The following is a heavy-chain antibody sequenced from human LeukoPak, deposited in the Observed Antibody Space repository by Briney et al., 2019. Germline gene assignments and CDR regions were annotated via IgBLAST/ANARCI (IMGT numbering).Heavy chain of an antibody. V-gene: IGHV4-38-2*01. CDR1: GGSFSGYY. CDR3: ARQWLGENKGTFDV. Sequence: SETLSLTCAVYGGSFSGYYWGWIRQPPGKGLEWIGSFYHSGSTCYNPSLKSRVTISVDTSKNQFSLKLSSVTAADTAVYYCARQWLGENKGTFDVWGQGTIVTVSS. D-gene: IGHD3-10*01. CDR2: FYHSGST. J-gene: IGHJ3*01.